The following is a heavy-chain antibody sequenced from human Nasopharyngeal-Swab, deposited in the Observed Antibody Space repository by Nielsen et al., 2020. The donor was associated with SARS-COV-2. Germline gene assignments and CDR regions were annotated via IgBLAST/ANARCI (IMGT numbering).Heavy chain of an antibody. Sequence: GESLKISCAASGFSLSEYSMTWVRQAPGKGLEWISYITGSSSAVYYADSVKGRFTISRDNVENSLYLQMSSLRAEDTAVYYCARDWPSTAAPTAWFDPWGRETRVTFPS. CDR2: ITGSSSAV. D-gene: IGHD6-6*01. V-gene: IGHV3-48*01. J-gene: IGHJ5*02. CDR1: GFSLSEYS. CDR3: ARDWPSTAAPTAWFDP.